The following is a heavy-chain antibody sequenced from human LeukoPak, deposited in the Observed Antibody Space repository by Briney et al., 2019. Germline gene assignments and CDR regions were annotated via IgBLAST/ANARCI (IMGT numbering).Heavy chain of an antibody. CDR2: IYYSGST. CDR1: AGSISSYY. Sequence: SETLSLTCTVSAGSISSYYWSWIRQPPGKGLEWIGYIYYSGSTNYNPSLKSRVTISVDTSKNQFSLKLSSVTAADTAVYYCARDRGEYCSGGSCYSRFSHYYYGMDVWGKGTTVTVSS. D-gene: IGHD2-15*01. J-gene: IGHJ6*04. CDR3: ARDRGEYCSGGSCYSRFSHYYYGMDV. V-gene: IGHV4-59*01.